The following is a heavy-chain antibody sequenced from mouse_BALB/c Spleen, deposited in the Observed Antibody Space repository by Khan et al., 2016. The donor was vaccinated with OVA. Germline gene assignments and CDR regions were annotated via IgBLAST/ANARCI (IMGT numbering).Heavy chain of an antibody. CDR3: ARGYYGDSFAY. D-gene: IGHD2-13*01. J-gene: IGHJ3*01. Sequence: EVELVESGGGLVKPGGSLKLSCEASGFTFSDYYMYWVRQTPEKRLEWVATISDGGSYTYYPDSVKGRFTISRDDVTNILYLQMSSLTSEAVAMYYCARGYYGDSFAYWGQGTLVTVSA. V-gene: IGHV5-4*02. CDR1: GFTFSDYY. CDR2: ISDGGSYT.